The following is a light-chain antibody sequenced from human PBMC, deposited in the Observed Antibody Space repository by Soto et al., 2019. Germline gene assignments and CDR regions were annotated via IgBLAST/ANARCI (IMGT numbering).Light chain of an antibody. CDR1: MRDVGAYNL. CDR3: SSYTSTSSLI. Sequence: QSALTQPASVSGSPGQSITISCAGTMRDVGAYNLVSWYQQHPGRAPQLIIYEVRNRPSGISFRFSGSKSGNTASLTISGRQAEDEADYYCSSYTSTSSLIFGGGTKLTVL. J-gene: IGLJ2*01. V-gene: IGLV2-14*01. CDR2: EVR.